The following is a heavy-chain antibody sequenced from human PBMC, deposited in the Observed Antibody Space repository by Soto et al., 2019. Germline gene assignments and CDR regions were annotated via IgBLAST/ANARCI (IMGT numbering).Heavy chain of an antibody. V-gene: IGHV3-7*01. Sequence: GGSLRLSCAASGFTFSNHWMTWVRQAPGKGLEWVANINPPGSEAYYVDSLRGRFTLSRDNAKNSVYLQMNSLSAEDSAIYYCARRFISAAAPKTADYWGQGTLVTVSS. J-gene: IGHJ4*02. CDR1: GFTFSNHW. CDR3: ARRFISAAAPKTADY. CDR2: INPPGSEA. D-gene: IGHD6-25*01.